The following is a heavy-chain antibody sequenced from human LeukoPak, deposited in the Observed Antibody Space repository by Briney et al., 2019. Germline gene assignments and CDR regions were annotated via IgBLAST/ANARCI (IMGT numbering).Heavy chain of an antibody. D-gene: IGHD1-26*01. CDR2: ISGSAGVT. V-gene: IGHV3-23*01. Sequence: GGSLRLSCAASGFTFSNYGMSWVRQAPGKGLEWVSGISGSAGVTYSAGSVKGRFTISRDNSKNMLYLQTNSLRAEDTAIYYCARRGSYSRGAFDIWGQGTMVTVSA. CDR1: GFTFSNYG. J-gene: IGHJ3*02. CDR3: ARRGSYSRGAFDI.